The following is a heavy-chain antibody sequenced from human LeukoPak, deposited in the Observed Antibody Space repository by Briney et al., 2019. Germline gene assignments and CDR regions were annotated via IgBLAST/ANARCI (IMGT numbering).Heavy chain of an antibody. V-gene: IGHV3-21*01. Sequence: GGSLRLSCAASGFTFSSYSFNWVRQAPGKGLEWVSSINSGGSHIYYADSVKGRFTISRDNAKNSLYLQMNSLRAEDTAVYYCARAHYYDSSGQEDWGQGTLVTVSS. D-gene: IGHD3-22*01. CDR2: INSGGSHI. CDR3: ARAHYYDSSGQED. J-gene: IGHJ4*02. CDR1: GFTFSSYS.